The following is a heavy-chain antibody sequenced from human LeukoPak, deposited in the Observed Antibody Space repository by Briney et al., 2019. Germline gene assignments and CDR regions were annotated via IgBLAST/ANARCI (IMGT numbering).Heavy chain of an antibody. Sequence: GGSLRLSCAASGFTFSSYWVSWVRQAPGKGLEWVANIKQDGSEKYYVDSVKGRFTISRDNAKNSLYLQMNSLRAEDTAVYYCARDNYDILTGHHDYWGQGTLVTVSS. V-gene: IGHV3-7*01. CDR3: ARDNYDILTGHHDY. CDR2: IKQDGSEK. J-gene: IGHJ4*02. D-gene: IGHD3-9*01. CDR1: GFTFSSYW.